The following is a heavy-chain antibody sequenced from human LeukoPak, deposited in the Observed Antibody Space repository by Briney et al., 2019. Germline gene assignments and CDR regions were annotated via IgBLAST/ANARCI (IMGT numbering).Heavy chain of an antibody. CDR3: ARNSAILIFHDSGYFDY. CDR1: GFTFSSYS. D-gene: IGHD3-22*01. Sequence: GGSLRLSCAASGFTFSSYSMNWVRQAPGKGLDWVSSISSSSSYIYYADSVKGRFTISRDNAKNSLYLQMNSLRAEDTAVYSCARNSAILIFHDSGYFDYWGQGTLLTVSS. CDR2: ISSSSSYI. J-gene: IGHJ4*02. V-gene: IGHV3-21*01.